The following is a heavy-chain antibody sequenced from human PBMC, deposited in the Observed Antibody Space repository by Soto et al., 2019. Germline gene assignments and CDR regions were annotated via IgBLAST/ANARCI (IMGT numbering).Heavy chain of an antibody. CDR3: ARDEARVGATDLGYYYYYYGMDV. CDR1: GFTFSSYA. D-gene: IGHD1-26*01. V-gene: IGHV3-30-3*01. Sequence: PGGSLRLSCAASGFTFSSYAMHWVRQAPGKGLEWVAVISYDGSNKYYADSVKGRFTISRDNSKNTLYLQMNSLRAEDTAVYYCARDEARVGATDLGYYYYYYGMDVWGQGTTVTVSS. CDR2: ISYDGSNK. J-gene: IGHJ6*02.